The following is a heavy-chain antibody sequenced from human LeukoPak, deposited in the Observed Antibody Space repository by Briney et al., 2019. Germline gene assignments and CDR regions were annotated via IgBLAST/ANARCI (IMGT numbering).Heavy chain of an antibody. D-gene: IGHD5-18*01. Sequence: GGSLRLSCAASGFTFSSYAMSWVRQAPGKGLEWVSAISGSGGSTYYADSVKGRFTSSRDNSKNTLYLQMNSLRAEDTAVYYCARDGVGYSYGYGHYWGQGTLVTVSS. V-gene: IGHV3-23*01. CDR2: ISGSGGST. CDR1: GFTFSSYA. CDR3: ARDGVGYSYGYGHY. J-gene: IGHJ4*02.